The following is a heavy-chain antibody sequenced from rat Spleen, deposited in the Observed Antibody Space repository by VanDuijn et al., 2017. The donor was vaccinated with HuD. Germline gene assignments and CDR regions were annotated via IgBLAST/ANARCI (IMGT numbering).Heavy chain of an antibody. CDR3: TSGGITTRLNWFAY. CDR1: GFSFSHYG. J-gene: IGHJ3*01. V-gene: IGHV5-22*01. CDR2: IYSDGSST. Sequence: EVQLVESGGGLVQPGRSMKLSCAASGFSFSHYGMAWVRQAPKKGLEWVASIYSDGSSTYYPDTVKGRFVISKDDAKNTGYLQMNNLRSEDTAIYYCTSGGITTRLNWFAYWGQGTLVTVSS. D-gene: IGHD1-10*01.